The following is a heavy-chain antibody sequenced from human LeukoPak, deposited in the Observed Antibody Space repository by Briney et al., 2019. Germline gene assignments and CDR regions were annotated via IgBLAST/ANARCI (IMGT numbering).Heavy chain of an antibody. V-gene: IGHV1-69*13. J-gene: IGHJ5*02. CDR2: IIPIFGTA. D-gene: IGHD4-17*01. CDR1: GGTFTSYA. CDR3: ARTDYDWFDP. Sequence: ASVKVSCKASGGTFTSYAISWVRQAPGQGLEWMGGIIPIFGTANYAQKFQGRVTITADETTSTDYMELSSLRSEDTAVHYCARTDYDWFDPWGQGTLVTVSS.